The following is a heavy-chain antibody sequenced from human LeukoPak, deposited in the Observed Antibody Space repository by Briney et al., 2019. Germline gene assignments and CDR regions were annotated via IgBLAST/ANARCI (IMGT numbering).Heavy chain of an antibody. CDR1: GGSFSGYY. J-gene: IGHJ2*01. Sequence: SETLSLTCAVYGGSFSGYYWSWIRQPAGKGLEWIGRIYTSGSTNYNPSLKSRVTISVDTSKNQFSLKLSSVTAADTAVYYCARVHYYDSSGYYYGWYFDLWGRGTLVTVSS. CDR2: IYTSGST. D-gene: IGHD3-22*01. V-gene: IGHV4-59*10. CDR3: ARVHYYDSSGYYYGWYFDL.